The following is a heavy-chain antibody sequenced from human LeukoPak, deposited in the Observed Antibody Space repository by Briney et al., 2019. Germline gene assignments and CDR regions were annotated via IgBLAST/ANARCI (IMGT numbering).Heavy chain of an antibody. CDR2: IYYSGST. J-gene: IGHJ4*02. Sequence: SETLSLTCTVSGGSISSYYWSWIRQPPGKGLEWIGYIYYSGSTNYNPSLKSRVTISVDTSKNQFTLKLSSVTAADTAVYYCARGRYGWLPFDYWGQGTLVTVTS. D-gene: IGHD3-16*01. V-gene: IGHV4-59*01. CDR3: ARGRYGWLPFDY. CDR1: GGSISSYY.